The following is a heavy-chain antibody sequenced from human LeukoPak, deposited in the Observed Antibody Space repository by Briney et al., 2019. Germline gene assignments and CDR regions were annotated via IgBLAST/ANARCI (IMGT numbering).Heavy chain of an antibody. Sequence: SETLSLTCTFSLGSIISSHYFGAWVRQPPGKGLEWISDFYYNGVTSYDPSRKSPVTISVDTSKNQFSLNLTSVTSADTAVYHCVRRYYVSGRIEPWGQGTLVTVSS. D-gene: IGHD3-10*01. CDR2: FYYNGVT. CDR3: VRRYYVSGRIEP. V-gene: IGHV4-39*01. CDR1: LGSIISSHYF. J-gene: IGHJ5*02.